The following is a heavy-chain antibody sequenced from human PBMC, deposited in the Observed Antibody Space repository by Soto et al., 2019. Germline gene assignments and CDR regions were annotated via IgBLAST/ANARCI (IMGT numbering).Heavy chain of an antibody. D-gene: IGHD3-16*01. J-gene: IGHJ6*02. Sequence: VKVSYKASGYRFTSYGIGWVRQAPGQGLEWMGWINAYNGNTSYAQNLQGRVTLTTDTSTSTAYMELRSLRSNDTAVYYCAMVDVYVTPSPQDVWGQGTTVTVSS. V-gene: IGHV1-18*01. CDR2: INAYNGNT. CDR1: GYRFTSYG. CDR3: AMVDVYVTPSPQDV.